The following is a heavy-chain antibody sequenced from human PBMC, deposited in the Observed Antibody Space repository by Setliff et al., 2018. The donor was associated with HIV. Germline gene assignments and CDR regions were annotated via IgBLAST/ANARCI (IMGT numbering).Heavy chain of an antibody. CDR2: INPNSGGT. J-gene: IGHJ5*02. V-gene: IGHV1-2*02. CDR1: GHTFTNYY. Sequence: ASVKVSCKASGHTFTNYYLHWVRQAPGQGLEWMGWINPNSGGTNYAQKFQGRVTMTRDTSISTAYMELSRLRYDDTAIYYCARDPFLWEVTPPWGQGTLVTVSS. D-gene: IGHD3-10*01. CDR3: ARDPFLWEVTPP.